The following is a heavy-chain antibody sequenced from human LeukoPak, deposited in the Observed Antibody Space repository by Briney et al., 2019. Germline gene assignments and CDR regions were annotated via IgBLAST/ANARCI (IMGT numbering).Heavy chain of an antibody. J-gene: IGHJ6*02. V-gene: IGHV3-66*01. CDR2: IYSGGST. D-gene: IGHD4-17*01. CDR3: ARASGAPYGMDV. CDR1: GFTVSSNY. Sequence: GSLRLSCAASGFTVSSNYMNWVRQAPGKGLEWVSVIYSGGSTYYADSVKGRFTISRDNSKNTLYLQMNSLRAEDTAVYYCARASGAPYGMDVWGQGTTVTVSS.